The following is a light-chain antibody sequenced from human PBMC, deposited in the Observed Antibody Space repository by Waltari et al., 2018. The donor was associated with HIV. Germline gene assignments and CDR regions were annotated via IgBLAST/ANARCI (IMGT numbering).Light chain of an antibody. CDR3: QQYGTSLVT. CDR1: QSVSNNY. Sequence: EIVLTQSPGTLSLSPVDRVTLSCRASQSVSNNYLAWYQQKPGQAPRLLIYGASNRATGIPDRFGASGSGTDFTLSISRLEPEDFAVYYCQQYGTSLVTFGQGTKLESK. V-gene: IGKV3-20*01. J-gene: IGKJ2*01. CDR2: GAS.